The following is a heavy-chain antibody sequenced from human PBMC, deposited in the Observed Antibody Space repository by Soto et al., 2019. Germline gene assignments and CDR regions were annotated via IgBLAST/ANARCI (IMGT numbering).Heavy chain of an antibody. CDR3: AKDLTYDSSGQWSH. V-gene: IGHV3-9*01. Sequence: PGGSLRLSCAASGFTFDDYAMHWVRQAPGKGLEWVSGISWNSGSIGYADSVKGRFTISRDNAKNSLYLQMNSLRAEDTALYYCAKDLTYDSSGQWSHWGQGTLVTVSS. CDR2: ISWNSGSI. D-gene: IGHD3-22*01. CDR1: GFTFDDYA. J-gene: IGHJ4*02.